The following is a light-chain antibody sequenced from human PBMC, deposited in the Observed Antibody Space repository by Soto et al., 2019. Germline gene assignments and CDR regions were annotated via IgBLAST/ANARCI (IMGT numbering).Light chain of an antibody. V-gene: IGKV3-11*01. CDR2: DAS. CDR1: QSVSSY. CDR3: QQRSNWPPIT. J-gene: IGKJ5*01. Sequence: EIELTQSPATLSLSPGERATLSCRASQSVSSYLAWYQQKPGQAPRLIIYDASNRATGIPARFSGSGAGTDFTLTISSLEPDDFSVYYCQQRSNWPPITFGQGTRLEIK.